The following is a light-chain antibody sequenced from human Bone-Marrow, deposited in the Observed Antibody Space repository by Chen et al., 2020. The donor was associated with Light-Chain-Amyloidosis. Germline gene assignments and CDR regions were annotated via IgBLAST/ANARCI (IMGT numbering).Light chain of an antibody. J-gene: IGLJ3*02. CDR2: RDN. CDR1: RSNIGSNY. Sequence: QSVLTQPPSASGTPGQRVTISCAGSRSNIGSNYLFWYQQLPGTAPKLLIHRDNQRPSGAPERFSGSKSGNSASLAISGLRSEDEADYYCASWDDSLGGWVFGGGTKVTVL. V-gene: IGLV1-47*01. CDR3: ASWDDSLGGWV.